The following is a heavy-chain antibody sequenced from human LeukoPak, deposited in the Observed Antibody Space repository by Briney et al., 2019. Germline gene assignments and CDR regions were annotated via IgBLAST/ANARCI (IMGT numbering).Heavy chain of an antibody. Sequence: GGSLRLSCAASGFTFSNYAMTWVRQAPGKGLEWVAVISGSGGFTHYADSVKGRSTISRDNSNNTVHLQMNSLRGDDTGVYYCAKDPSSGWLSRIDFWGQGTLVTVSS. D-gene: IGHD6-19*01. CDR2: ISGSGGFT. J-gene: IGHJ4*02. CDR1: GFTFSNYA. CDR3: AKDPSSGWLSRIDF. V-gene: IGHV3-23*01.